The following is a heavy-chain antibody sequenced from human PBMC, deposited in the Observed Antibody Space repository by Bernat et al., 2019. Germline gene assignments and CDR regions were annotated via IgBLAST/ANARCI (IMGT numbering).Heavy chain of an antibody. J-gene: IGHJ6*03. D-gene: IGHD6-19*01. CDR1: GGSISSSSYY. CDR3: AGLTLPLYYMDV. V-gene: IGHV4-39*01. Sequence: QLQLQESGPGLVKPSETLSLTCTVSGGSISSSSYYWGWIRQPPGKGLEGIGSIYYSGSTYYNPSLKSRVTISVDTSKNQFSLKLSSVTAADSAVYSCAGLTLPLYYMDVWGKGTTVTVSS. CDR2: IYYSGST.